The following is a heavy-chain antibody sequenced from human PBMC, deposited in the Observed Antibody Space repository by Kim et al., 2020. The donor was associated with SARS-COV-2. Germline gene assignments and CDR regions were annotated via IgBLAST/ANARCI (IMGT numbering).Heavy chain of an antibody. Sequence: ASVKVSCKASGYTFTSYAMHWVRQAPGQRLEWMGWINAGNGNTKYSQKFQGRVTITRDTSASTAYMELSSLRSEDTAVYYCARKRLGSSWYGEYFDYWGQGTLVTVSS. V-gene: IGHV1-3*01. CDR1: GYTFTSYA. CDR2: INAGNGNT. CDR3: ARKRLGSSWYGEYFDY. D-gene: IGHD6-13*01. J-gene: IGHJ4*02.